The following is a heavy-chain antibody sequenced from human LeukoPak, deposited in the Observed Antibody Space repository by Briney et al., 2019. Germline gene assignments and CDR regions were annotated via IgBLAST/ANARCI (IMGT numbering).Heavy chain of an antibody. J-gene: IGHJ4*02. Sequence: GGSLRLSCAASGFTFSSYWMSWVRQAPGKGLEWVAKIKQDGSEKYYVDSMKGRFTISRDNSKNTLYLQMNSLRAEDTAVYYCAKDLPGKGIDYWGQGTLVTVSS. CDR2: IKQDGSEK. CDR3: AKDLPGKGIDY. CDR1: GFTFSSYW. D-gene: IGHD4-23*01. V-gene: IGHV3-7*01.